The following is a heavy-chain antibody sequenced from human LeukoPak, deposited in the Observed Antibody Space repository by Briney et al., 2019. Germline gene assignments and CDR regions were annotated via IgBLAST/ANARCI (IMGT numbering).Heavy chain of an antibody. CDR2: IYYSGST. CDR3: ARGGIDYGDYDWFDP. V-gene: IGHV4-59*11. Sequence: PTETLSLTCTVSGGSISSPYCSWIRQPPGKGMEWIGYIYYSGSTNYNPSLKSRVTISVDTSKNQFSLKLSSVTAADTAVYYCARGGIDYGDYDWFDPWGQGTLVTVSS. CDR1: GGSISSPY. D-gene: IGHD4-17*01. J-gene: IGHJ5*02.